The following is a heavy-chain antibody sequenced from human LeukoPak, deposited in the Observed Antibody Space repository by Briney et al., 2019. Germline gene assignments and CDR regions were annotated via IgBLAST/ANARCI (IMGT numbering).Heavy chain of an antibody. CDR1: GLSLSDYW. D-gene: IGHD5-12*01. Sequence: GGSLRLSCAASGLSLSDYWMSWVRQAPGKGLEWVANIKEDGSEKYYVDSVKGRFTISRDNAKKSLYLQMNSLRAEDTAVYYCAKPQYSGYDYINYYYYMDVWGKGTTVTVSS. V-gene: IGHV3-7*03. CDR3: AKPQYSGYDYINYYYYMDV. J-gene: IGHJ6*03. CDR2: IKEDGSEK.